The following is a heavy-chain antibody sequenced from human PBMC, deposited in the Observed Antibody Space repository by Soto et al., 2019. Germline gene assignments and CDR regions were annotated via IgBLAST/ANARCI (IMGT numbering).Heavy chain of an antibody. D-gene: IGHD3-9*01. Sequence: PGVSLRLSCAASGFTFSSYSMNWVRQAPGKGLEWVSYISGSSSTIYYADSVKGRFTISRDNAKNSLYLQMNSLRAEDTAVYYCARDSIPVFYDILTGYHQAIWGQGTLVTVSS. J-gene: IGHJ4*02. V-gene: IGHV3-48*01. CDR3: ARDSIPVFYDILTGYHQAI. CDR2: ISGSSSTI. CDR1: GFTFSSYS.